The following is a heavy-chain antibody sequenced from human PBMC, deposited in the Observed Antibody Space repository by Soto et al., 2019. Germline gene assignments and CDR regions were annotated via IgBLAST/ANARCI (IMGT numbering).Heavy chain of an antibody. CDR1: GFTVSSNY. CDR2: IYSGGST. J-gene: IGHJ4*02. V-gene: IGHV3-66*01. Sequence: GGSLRLSCAASGFTVSSNYMSWVRQAPGKGLEWVSVIYSGGSTYYADSVKGRFTISRDNSKNTLYLQMNSLRAEDTAVYYWASLPGYDWGGDYFDYWGQGTLVTVSS. CDR3: ASLPGYDWGGDYFDY. D-gene: IGHD3-16*01.